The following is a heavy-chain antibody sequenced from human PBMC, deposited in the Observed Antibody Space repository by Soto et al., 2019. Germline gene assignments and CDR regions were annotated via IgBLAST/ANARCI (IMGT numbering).Heavy chain of an antibody. V-gene: IGHV3-30*18. J-gene: IGHJ4*02. Sequence: QVQLVESGGGVVQPGRSLRLSCAASGFTFSSYGMHWVRQTPGKGLEWVAVISYDGSNKYYADSVKGRFTISRDNSKITLYLQMNSLRAEDTAVYYCAKEWVYDSSGWSFDYWGQGTLVTVSS. CDR3: AKEWVYDSSGWSFDY. CDR1: GFTFSSYG. D-gene: IGHD3-22*01. CDR2: ISYDGSNK.